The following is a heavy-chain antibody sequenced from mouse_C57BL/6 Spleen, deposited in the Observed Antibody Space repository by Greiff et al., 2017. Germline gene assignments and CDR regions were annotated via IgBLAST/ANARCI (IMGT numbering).Heavy chain of an antibody. CDR1: GFTFSSYA. CDR3: ARDLTGPSWD. V-gene: IGHV5-4*01. CDR2: ISDGGSYT. Sequence: DVQLVESGGGLVKPGGSLKLSCAAPGFTFSSYAMSWVRQTPEKRLAWVATISDGGSYTYYPDNVKGRFTISRDNAKNNLYLQMSHLKSEDTAMYYCARDLTGPSWDWGQGTTLTVSS. D-gene: IGHD4-1*01. J-gene: IGHJ2*01.